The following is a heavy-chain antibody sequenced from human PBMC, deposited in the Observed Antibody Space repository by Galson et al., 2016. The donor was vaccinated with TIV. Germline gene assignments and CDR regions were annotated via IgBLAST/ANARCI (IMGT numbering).Heavy chain of an antibody. D-gene: IGHD2/OR15-2a*01. V-gene: IGHV1-46*01. CDR3: ARHRHFGPDY. Sequence: SVKVSCKASGYTFTNFYIHWVRQAPGQGLEWMGMINANGGSTRYEENFQGRATMTTGTSTSTVYMEMSSLRSEDTAVYYCARHRHFGPDYWGQGTLVTVSS. CDR1: GYTFTNFY. CDR2: INANGGST. J-gene: IGHJ4*02.